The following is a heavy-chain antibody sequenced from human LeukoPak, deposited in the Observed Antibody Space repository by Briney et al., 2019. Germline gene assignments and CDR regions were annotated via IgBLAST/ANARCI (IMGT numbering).Heavy chain of an antibody. D-gene: IGHD3-10*01. Sequence: GASVKVSCKASGYTFTGYYMHWVRQAPGQGLEWMGWINPNSGGTNYAQKFQGRVTMTRDTSISTAYMELSRLRSDDTAVYYCARDPDTMVRGVIPRFDYWGQGTLVTVSS. CDR3: ARDPDTMVRGVIPRFDY. CDR2: INPNSGGT. V-gene: IGHV1-2*02. CDR1: GYTFTGYY. J-gene: IGHJ4*02.